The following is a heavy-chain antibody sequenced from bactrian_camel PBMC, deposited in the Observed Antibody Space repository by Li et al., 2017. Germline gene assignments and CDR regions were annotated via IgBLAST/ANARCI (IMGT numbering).Heavy chain of an antibody. CDR2: LWIGGATT. CDR3: AADQLYGTCRDVLDFPA. CDR1: RYTYKRNC. Sequence: ESGGGSVQAGGSLTLSCAAGRYTYKRNCVGWFRQRPGKDREGLAVLWIGGATTTYADSVKGRFIITRDKTKDLVYLQMNGLQPEDTGMYYCAADQLYGTCRDVLDFPARGQGTQVTVS. V-gene: IGHV3S25*01. D-gene: IGHD7*01. J-gene: IGHJ4*01.